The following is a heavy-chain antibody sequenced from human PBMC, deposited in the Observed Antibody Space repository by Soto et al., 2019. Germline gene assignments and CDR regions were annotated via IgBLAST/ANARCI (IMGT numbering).Heavy chain of an antibody. J-gene: IGHJ5*02. Sequence: QVQLQQWGAGLLKPSETLSLTCAVYGGSFSGYYWSWIRQPPGKGLEWIGEINHSGSTNYNPSLKSRFTISVDTSKNQFSLKLSSVTAADTAVYYCARRIDQLLWTGWFDPWGQGTLVTVSS. D-gene: IGHD2-2*01. CDR1: GGSFSGYY. CDR2: INHSGST. V-gene: IGHV4-34*01. CDR3: ARRIDQLLWTGWFDP.